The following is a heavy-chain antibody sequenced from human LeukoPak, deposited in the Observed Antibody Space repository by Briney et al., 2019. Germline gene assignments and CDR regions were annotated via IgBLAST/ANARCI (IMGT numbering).Heavy chain of an antibody. Sequence: GGSLRFSCVSSGFIFTNYWMHWVRQVPGKGPVWVGSIDKEGSAAFYAESVKGRFTISRDNVKSTVYLQMNSLTAEDTAVYHCARGGYSGSYYRFDWGQGTPVTVSS. V-gene: IGHV3-74*01. J-gene: IGHJ4*02. CDR1: GFIFTNYW. D-gene: IGHD1-26*01. CDR3: ARGGYSGSYYRFD. CDR2: IDKEGSAA.